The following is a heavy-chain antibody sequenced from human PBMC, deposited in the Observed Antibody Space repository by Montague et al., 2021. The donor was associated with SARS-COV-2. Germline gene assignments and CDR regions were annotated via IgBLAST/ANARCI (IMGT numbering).Heavy chain of an antibody. J-gene: IGHJ4*02. CDR2: XYGXDEE. V-gene: IGHV2-5*05. CDR1: GFSLNTPEVA. CDR3: AHRFAGFFDY. Sequence: PALVKPTQTLTLTCTFSGFSLNTPEVAVGWIRQPPGKALEWLALXYGXDEERYGPSLQSRLAITRDTSKSQVVLTMTNMDPVDTATYYCAHRFAGFFDYWGQGILVTVSS.